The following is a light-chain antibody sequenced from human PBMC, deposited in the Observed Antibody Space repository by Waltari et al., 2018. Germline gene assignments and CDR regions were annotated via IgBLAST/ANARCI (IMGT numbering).Light chain of an antibody. CDR2: AAS. V-gene: IGKV3-15*01. Sequence: EIVMTQSPATLSVSPGERATLSCRASQSVSSNLAWYQQKPGQAPRLLIYAASTRATGIPARFSGRGSGTEFTFTISSLQSEDFAVYYCQQYNNWPPGDTFGQGTKLEI. CDR1: QSVSSN. J-gene: IGKJ2*01. CDR3: QQYNNWPPGDT.